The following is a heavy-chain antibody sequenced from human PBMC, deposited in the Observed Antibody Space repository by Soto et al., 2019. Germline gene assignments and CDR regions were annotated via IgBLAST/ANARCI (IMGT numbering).Heavy chain of an antibody. Sequence: EVQLLESGGGLVQPGVSLRLSCAASGFTFSSNAMSWVRQAPGKGLEWVSAISGSGGNTYYADSVKGRFTISRDNSKNTLYLQMNSLRAEDTAVYYCAKGDCSSTSCYSTRLYYYYYMDVWGKGTTVTVSS. V-gene: IGHV3-23*01. CDR2: ISGSGGNT. D-gene: IGHD2-2*01. CDR3: AKGDCSSTSCYSTRLYYYYYMDV. CDR1: GFTFSSNA. J-gene: IGHJ6*03.